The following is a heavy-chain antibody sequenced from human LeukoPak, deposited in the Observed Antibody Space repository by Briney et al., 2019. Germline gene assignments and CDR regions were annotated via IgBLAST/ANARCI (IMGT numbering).Heavy chain of an antibody. D-gene: IGHD5-18*01. J-gene: IGHJ6*03. Sequence: GGSLRLSCAASGFTFSSDWMSWVRHAPGKGLEWVANIKQDGSEKYYVDAVKGRFTIYRDNAKNSLYLKMNSLRAEDTAVYYCARDRGRGYSYGYGLNYYYYMDVWGKGTTVTVSS. CDR1: GFTFSSDW. CDR2: IKQDGSEK. CDR3: ARDRGRGYSYGYGLNYYYYMDV. V-gene: IGHV3-7*01.